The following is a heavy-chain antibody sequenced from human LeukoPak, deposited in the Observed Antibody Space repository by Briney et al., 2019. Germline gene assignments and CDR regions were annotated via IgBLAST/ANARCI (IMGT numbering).Heavy chain of an antibody. CDR3: AREVNPRYDILTGYPLDY. V-gene: IGHV1-69*01. CDR1: GGTFSIYA. CDR2: IIPIFGTA. D-gene: IGHD3-9*01. J-gene: IGHJ4*02. Sequence: SVKVSCKASGGTFSIYAISWVRQAPGQGLEWMGGIIPIFGTANYAQKFQGRVTITADESTSTAYMELSSLRSEDTAVYYCAREVNPRYDILTGYPLDYWGQGTLVTVSS.